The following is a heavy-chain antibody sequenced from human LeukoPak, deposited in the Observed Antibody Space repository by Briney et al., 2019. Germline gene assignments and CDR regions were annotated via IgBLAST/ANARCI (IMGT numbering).Heavy chain of an antibody. J-gene: IGHJ4*02. V-gene: IGHV5-51*01. Sequence: GESLKISCEGSGYSFTNHWICWVRQMPAQGLERMSIIYPGDSDTRYSPSFQGQVTISADKSITTVYLQWSSLKASDTAMYYCARLKHPTQPLFDYWGQGTLVTVSS. CDR2: IYPGDSDT. D-gene: IGHD1-1*01. CDR3: ARLKHPTQPLFDY. CDR1: GYSFTNHW.